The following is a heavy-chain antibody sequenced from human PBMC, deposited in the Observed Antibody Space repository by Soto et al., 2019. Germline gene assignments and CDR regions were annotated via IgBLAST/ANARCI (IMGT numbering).Heavy chain of an antibody. V-gene: IGHV1-46*01. Sequence: EASVKVSCKASGYIFTAYSMHWVRQAPGQGLEWMGVVNPSGGSTNYAQKFQGRITMTRDTSTSTVYMDLSSLTSEDTAVYYCAREENCSDGSCYSEYFQRWGQGTLVTV. CDR1: GYIFTAYS. J-gene: IGHJ1*01. CDR3: AREENCSDGSCYSEYFQR. D-gene: IGHD2-15*01. CDR2: VNPSGGST.